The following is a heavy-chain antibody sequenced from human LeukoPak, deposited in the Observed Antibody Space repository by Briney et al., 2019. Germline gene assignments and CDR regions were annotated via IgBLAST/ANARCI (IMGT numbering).Heavy chain of an antibody. D-gene: IGHD3-10*01. CDR2: INQEGTEK. J-gene: IGHJ4*02. CDR3: ARDQITMVRGVIRYFDY. Sequence: GGSLRLSCATSSFNFSAYWMTWVRQAPGKGLEWVANINQEGTEKYYVDSVKGRFSISRDNAKNSLYLQMNSLRAEDTAVYYCARDQITMVRGVIRYFDYWGQGTLVTVSS. V-gene: IGHV3-7*01. CDR1: SFNFSAYW.